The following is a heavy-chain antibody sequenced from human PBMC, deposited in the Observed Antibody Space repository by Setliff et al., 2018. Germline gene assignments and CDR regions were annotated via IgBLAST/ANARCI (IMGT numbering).Heavy chain of an antibody. V-gene: IGHV1-18*01. J-gene: IGHJ3*02. D-gene: IGHD1-26*01. CDR1: GYTFTSYG. CDR2: ISAYNGNT. CDR3: ARRMWELRSDAFDI. Sequence: ASVKVSCKASGYTFTSYGISWVVQAPGQGLEWMGWISAYNGNTNYAQKRQGRVTMTTDTSTSTAYMELRSLRSDDTAVYYCARRMWELRSDAFDIGGQGTMVTVSS.